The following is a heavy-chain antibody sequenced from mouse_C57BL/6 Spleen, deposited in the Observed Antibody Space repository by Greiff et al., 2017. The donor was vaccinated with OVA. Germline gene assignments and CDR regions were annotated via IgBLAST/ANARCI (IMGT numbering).Heavy chain of an antibody. V-gene: IGHV1-52*01. Sequence: VQLQQPGAELVRPGSSVKLSCKASGYTFTSYWMHWVKQRPIQGLEWIGNIDPSDSETHYNQKFKDKATLTVDKSYSTAYMQLSSLTSEDSAVYYCARRGHDDYDYCDYWGQGTTLTGSS. D-gene: IGHD2-4*01. CDR3: ARRGHDDYDYCDY. CDR1: GYTFTSYW. J-gene: IGHJ2*01. CDR2: IDPSDSET.